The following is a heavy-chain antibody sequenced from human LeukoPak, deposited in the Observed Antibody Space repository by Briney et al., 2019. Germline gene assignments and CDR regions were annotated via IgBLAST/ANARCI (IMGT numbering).Heavy chain of an antibody. CDR3: VKEDSTVVMGLYYYYMDV. D-gene: IGHD4-23*01. J-gene: IGHJ6*03. V-gene: IGHV3-23*01. CDR1: GFTFSSYA. CDR2: ISGSGGST. Sequence: GGSLRLSCAASGFTFSSYAMSWVRQAPGKGLEWVSAISGSGGSTYYADSVKGRFTISRDNSKNTLYLQMNSLRAEDTAVYYCVKEDSTVVMGLYYYYMDVWGKGTTVTVSS.